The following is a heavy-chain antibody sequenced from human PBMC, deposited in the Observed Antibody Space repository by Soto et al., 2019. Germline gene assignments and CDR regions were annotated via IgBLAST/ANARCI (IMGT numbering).Heavy chain of an antibody. Sequence: PSETLSLTCAVYGGSFSGYYWSWIRQPPGKGLEWIGEINHSGSTNYSPSLKSRVTISVDTSKNQFSLKLSSVTAADTAVYYCARLRGYGSGSYYKHYYYGMDVWGQGTTVTVSS. J-gene: IGHJ6*02. D-gene: IGHD3-10*01. CDR3: ARLRGYGSGSYYKHYYYGMDV. V-gene: IGHV4-34*01. CDR1: GGSFSGYY. CDR2: INHSGST.